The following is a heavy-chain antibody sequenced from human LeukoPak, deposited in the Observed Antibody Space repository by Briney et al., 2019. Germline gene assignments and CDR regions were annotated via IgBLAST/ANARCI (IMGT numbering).Heavy chain of an antibody. Sequence: GGSLRLSCAASGFTFSSYSLNWVRQAPGKGLEWVSSISSSSSYIYYADSVKGRFTISRDNAKNSLYLQMNSLRAEDTAVYYCARGDFGVVRPFDFWGQGTLVTVSS. CDR3: ARGDFGVVRPFDF. V-gene: IGHV3-21*04. J-gene: IGHJ4*02. CDR1: GFTFSSYS. CDR2: ISSSSSYI. D-gene: IGHD3-3*01.